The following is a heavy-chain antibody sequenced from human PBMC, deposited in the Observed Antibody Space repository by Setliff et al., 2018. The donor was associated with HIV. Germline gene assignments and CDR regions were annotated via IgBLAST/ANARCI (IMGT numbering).Heavy chain of an antibody. V-gene: IGHV1-69*10. CDR3: ARDSESLLLWFGESDDY. J-gene: IGHJ4*02. CDR2: IIPMYGVT. Sequence: GASVKVSCKASGGTFSSYVISWVRQAPGQGPEWMGGIIPMYGVTNYAQKFQGRVTMTTDTSTSTAYMELRSLRSDDTAVYYCARDSESLLLWFGESDDYWGQGTLVTVSS. D-gene: IGHD3-10*01. CDR1: GGTFSSYV.